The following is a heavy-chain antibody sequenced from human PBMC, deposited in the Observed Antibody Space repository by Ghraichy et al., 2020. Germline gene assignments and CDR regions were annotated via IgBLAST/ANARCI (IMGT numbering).Heavy chain of an antibody. V-gene: IGHV5-51*01. J-gene: IGHJ5*02. D-gene: IGHD5-12*01. CDR2: IYPGDSDT. CDR1: GYSFTSYW. Sequence: GESLNISCKGSGYSFTSYWIGWVRQMPGKGLEWMGIIYPGDSDTRYSPSFQGQVTISADKSISTAYLQWSSLKASDTAMYYCARRLVPATGEEKAPFDPWGPGTLVTVSS. CDR3: ARRLVPATGEEKAPFDP.